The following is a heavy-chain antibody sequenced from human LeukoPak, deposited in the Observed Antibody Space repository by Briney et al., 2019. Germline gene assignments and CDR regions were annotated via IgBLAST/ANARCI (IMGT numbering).Heavy chain of an antibody. CDR1: GYTFTYRY. Sequence: ASVKVSCKASGYTFTYRYLHWVRQAPGQALEWMGWITPSNGNTNYAQKFQDRVTITRDRSMSTAYMELSSLRSEDTAMYYCAGPTADCSGGSCYSDAFDIWGQGTMVTVSS. J-gene: IGHJ3*02. CDR3: AGPTADCSGGSCYSDAFDI. CDR2: ITPSNGNT. V-gene: IGHV1-45*02. D-gene: IGHD2-15*01.